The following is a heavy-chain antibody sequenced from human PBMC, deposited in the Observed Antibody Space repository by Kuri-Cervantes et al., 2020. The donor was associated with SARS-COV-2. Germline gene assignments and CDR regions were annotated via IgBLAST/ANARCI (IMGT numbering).Heavy chain of an antibody. V-gene: IGHV3-33*01. J-gene: IGHJ5*02. Sequence: GESLKISCEGSGFMFTTYAMHWVRQAPGKGLEWVAVIWYDGSNKSYADSVKGRFTISRDNSKNTLYLQMNSLRGEDTAVYYCARDTPTLVRGVVSDRWLDPWGQGTLVTDSS. CDR1: GFMFTTYA. CDR2: IWYDGSNK. D-gene: IGHD3-10*01. CDR3: ARDTPTLVRGVVSDRWLDP.